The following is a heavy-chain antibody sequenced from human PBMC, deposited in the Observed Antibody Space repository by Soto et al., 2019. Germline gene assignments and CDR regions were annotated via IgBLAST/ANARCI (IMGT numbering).Heavy chain of an antibody. V-gene: IGHV4-30-2*01. CDR1: GGSINSGGYS. Sequence: KTSETLSLTCAVSGGSINSGGYSWSWIRQPPGKGLEWVGYLYHGGATYSNPSLKSRVSISVDWSKNQFSLKLNSVTAADTAVYYCARAFIAMGLFDYWGPGILVTVSS. CDR2: LYHGGAT. CDR3: ARAFIAMGLFDY. J-gene: IGHJ4*02. D-gene: IGHD2-15*01.